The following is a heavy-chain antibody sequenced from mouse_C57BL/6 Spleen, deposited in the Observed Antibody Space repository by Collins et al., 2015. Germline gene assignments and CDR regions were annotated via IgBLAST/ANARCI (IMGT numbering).Heavy chain of an antibody. V-gene: IGHV1-4*01. CDR1: GYTFTTYT. Sequence: QVQLQQSGAELARPGASVKMSCKASGYTFTTYTMHWVKQRPGQGLEWIGYINPSSGYSKYNQKFKDKATLTADKSSSTVYMQLSSLTSEDSAVYYCARYYQGFDYWGQGTTLTVSS. J-gene: IGHJ2*01. CDR3: ARYYQGFDY. D-gene: IGHD1-1*02. CDR2: INPSSGYS.